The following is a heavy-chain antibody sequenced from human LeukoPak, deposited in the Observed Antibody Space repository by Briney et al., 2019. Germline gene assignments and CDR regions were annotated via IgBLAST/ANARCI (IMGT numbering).Heavy chain of an antibody. V-gene: IGHV3-23*01. J-gene: IGHJ1*01. CDR3: AKPYCSSTSCYSRDWDFQH. CDR2: ISGSGGST. D-gene: IGHD2-2*01. Sequence: TGGSLRLSCAASGFTFSSYAMSWVRQAPGKGLEWVSAISGSGGSTYYADSVKGRFTISRDNSKNTLYLQMNSLRAEDTAVYYCAKPYCSSTSCYSRDWDFQHWGQGTLVTVSS. CDR1: GFTFSSYA.